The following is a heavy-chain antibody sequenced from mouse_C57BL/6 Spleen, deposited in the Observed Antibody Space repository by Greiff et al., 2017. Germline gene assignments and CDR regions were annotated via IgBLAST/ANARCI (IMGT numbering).Heavy chain of an antibody. J-gene: IGHJ4*01. CDR3: ARDGVALGYAMDD. Sequence: VQLQQPGAELVMPGASVKLSCKASGYTFTSYWMHWVKQRPGQGLEWIGEIDPSDSYTNYNQKFKGKSTLTVDKSSSTAYMQLSSLTSEDSAVYYCARDGVALGYAMDDWGQGTTVTVSS. CDR2: IDPSDSYT. V-gene: IGHV1-69*01. D-gene: IGHD1-1*02. CDR1: GYTFTSYW.